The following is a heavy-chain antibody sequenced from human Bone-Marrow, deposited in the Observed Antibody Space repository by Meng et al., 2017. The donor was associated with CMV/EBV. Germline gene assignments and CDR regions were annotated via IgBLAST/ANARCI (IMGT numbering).Heavy chain of an antibody. CDR1: GFTFDDYT. D-gene: IGHD4-17*01. CDR2: IRWDGCIT. V-gene: IGHV3-43*01. J-gene: IGHJ3*02. Sequence: GEALKTSLAASGFTFDDYTMHWVRQAPGRGLGWVSLIRWDGCITYYADSVKGRFTICKDNSKSSLYLQMNSRITEDTALYYCAKGDHRGGDYVDAFDIWGQGPMVTVSS. CDR3: AKGDHRGGDYVDAFDI.